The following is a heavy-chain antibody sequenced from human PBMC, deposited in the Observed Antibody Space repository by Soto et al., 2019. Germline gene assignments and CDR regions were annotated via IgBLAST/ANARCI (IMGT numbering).Heavy chain of an antibody. CDR1: GFTFYDYA. Sequence: EVQLVESGGGLVQPGRSLRLSCAASGFTFYDYAMHWVRQAPGKGLEWVSGICWHSGSIVYVDSVKGRFTISRDNAKNTLYLQMNSLRAEDTALYYCAKATWDDYIWGSFGYWGQETLVTVSS. D-gene: IGHD3-16*01. CDR3: AKATWDDYIWGSFGY. V-gene: IGHV3-9*01. CDR2: ICWHSGSI. J-gene: IGHJ4*02.